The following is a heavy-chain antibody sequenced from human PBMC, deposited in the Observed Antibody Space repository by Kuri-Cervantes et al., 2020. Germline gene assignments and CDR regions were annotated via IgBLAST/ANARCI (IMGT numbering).Heavy chain of an antibody. CDR3: AKSPYSSGSYQYFDY. CDR2: IYSGGST. V-gene: IGHV3-53*01. D-gene: IGHD3-10*01. J-gene: IGHJ4*02. Sequence: GESLKISCAASGFTVSSNYMSWVRQAPGKGLEWVSIIYSGGSTYYADSVKGRFTISRDNSKNTLYLQMNSLRAEDTAVYYCAKSPYSSGSYQYFDYWGQGTLVTVSS. CDR1: GFTVSSNY.